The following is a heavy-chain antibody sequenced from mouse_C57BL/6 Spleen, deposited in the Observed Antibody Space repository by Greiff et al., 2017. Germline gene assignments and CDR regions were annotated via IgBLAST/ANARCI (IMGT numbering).Heavy chain of an antibody. Sequence: VKLMESGAELVRPGASVTLSCKASGYTFTDYEMHWVKQTPVHDLEWIGAIDPETGGTAYNQKFKGKAILTADKSSSTAYMELRSLTSEDSAVYYCTRGGNSYAMDYWGQGTSVTVSS. CDR2: IDPETGGT. V-gene: IGHV1-15*01. CDR1: GYTFTDYE. J-gene: IGHJ4*01. D-gene: IGHD2-1*01. CDR3: TRGGNSYAMDY.